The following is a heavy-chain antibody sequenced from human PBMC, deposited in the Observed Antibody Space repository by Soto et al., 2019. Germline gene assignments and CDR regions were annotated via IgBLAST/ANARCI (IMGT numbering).Heavy chain of an antibody. CDR2: FDPEDGET. CDR1: GYKLTELS. V-gene: IGHV1-24*01. J-gene: IGHJ4*02. Sequence: ASVKVSCKVSGYKLTELSMHWVRQAPGKGLEWMGGFDPEDGETIYAQKFQGRVTMTRDTSISTAYMELSRLRSDDTAVYYCARDAYYYDSSGPLDYWGQGTLVTVSS. D-gene: IGHD3-22*01. CDR3: ARDAYYYDSSGPLDY.